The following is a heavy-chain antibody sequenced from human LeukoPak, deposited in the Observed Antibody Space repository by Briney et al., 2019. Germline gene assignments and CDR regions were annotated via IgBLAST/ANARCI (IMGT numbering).Heavy chain of an antibody. V-gene: IGHV3-23*01. CDR1: GFTFSSYG. CDR3: AADRYSGSYPTSAFDI. J-gene: IGHJ3*02. CDR2: MSSSDDGR. Sequence: GGTLRLSCAASGFTFSSYGMSWVRQAPGKGLEWVSAMSSSDDGRYYAASVRGRFTISRDTSRSTLYLQMNSLRSEDTAVYYCAADRYSGSYPTSAFDIWGQGTMVTVSS. D-gene: IGHD1-26*01.